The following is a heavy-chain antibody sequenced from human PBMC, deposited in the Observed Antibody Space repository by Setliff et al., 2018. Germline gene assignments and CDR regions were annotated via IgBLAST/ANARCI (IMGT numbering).Heavy chain of an antibody. CDR3: ARVNGYCSCGACYFMFDY. Sequence: KASETLSLTCAVSGFTMSIVYYWGWIRQPPGEGLECIVNIHHSGKAHYNTSLKSRVTMSVDTSKNHVSLTMSSVTTADTALYYCARVNGYCSCGACYFMFDYWGQGTLVTVSS. V-gene: IGHV4-38-2*01. D-gene: IGHD2-15*01. CDR2: IHHSGKA. CDR1: GFTMSIVYY. J-gene: IGHJ4*02.